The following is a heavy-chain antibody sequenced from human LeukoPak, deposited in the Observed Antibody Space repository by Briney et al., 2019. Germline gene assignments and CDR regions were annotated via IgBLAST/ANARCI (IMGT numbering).Heavy chain of an antibody. CDR1: GGSISSSSYY. V-gene: IGHV4-39*01. Sequence: PSQTLSLTCAVSGGSISSSSYYWGWIRQPPGKGLEWIGSIYYSGSTYYNPSLKSRVTISVDTSKNQFSLKLSSVTAADTAVYYCARGKLRGKLAGVPAYDYWGQGTLVTVSS. D-gene: IGHD1-14*01. CDR3: ARGKLRGKLAGVPAYDY. J-gene: IGHJ4*02. CDR2: IYYSGST.